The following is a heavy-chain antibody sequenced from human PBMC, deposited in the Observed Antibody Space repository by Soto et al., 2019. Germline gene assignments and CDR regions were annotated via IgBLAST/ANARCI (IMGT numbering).Heavy chain of an antibody. V-gene: IGHV1-18*01. CDR1: GYTFNKYG. Sequence: ASVKVSCKASGYTFNKYGFNWVRQAPGQGLEWMGRISAFNDYTNLAQKFQGRVTLTTDASTNTAYMELQILRSDDTAMYYCARGRGVVIPAGTPDAFNVWGQGTKVTVSS. D-gene: IGHD6-13*01. CDR3: ARGRGVVIPAGTPDAFNV. CDR2: ISAFNDYT. J-gene: IGHJ3*01.